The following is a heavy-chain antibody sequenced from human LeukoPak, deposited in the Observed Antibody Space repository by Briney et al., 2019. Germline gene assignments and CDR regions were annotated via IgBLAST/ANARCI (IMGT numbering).Heavy chain of an antibody. J-gene: IGHJ3*02. CDR3: ARAQAKYDAFDI. CDR1: GYTFTSYY. V-gene: IGHV1-46*01. Sequence: ASVKVSCKASGYTFTSYYMHWVRQAPGQGLEWMGIINPSGGSTSYAQKFQGRVTMTRDTSTSTVYMELSSLRPEDTAVYYCARAQAKYDAFDIWGQGTMVTVSS. CDR2: INPSGGST.